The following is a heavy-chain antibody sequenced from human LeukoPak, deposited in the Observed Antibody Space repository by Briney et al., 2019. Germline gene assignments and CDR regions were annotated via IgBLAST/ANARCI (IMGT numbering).Heavy chain of an antibody. CDR1: VGSISSYY. V-gene: IGHV4-59*08. D-gene: IGHD6-13*01. CDR2: IYYRGST. CDR3: ARLSDVSSSWYEAYWFDP. Sequence: PSETLSLTCTVSVGSISSYYGICIRQPPGKGVEGIGYIYYRGSTNYNPSLKSRVTISVDTSKNQFSLKLSSVTAADTAVYYCARLSDVSSSWYEAYWFDPWGQGTLVTVSS. J-gene: IGHJ5*02.